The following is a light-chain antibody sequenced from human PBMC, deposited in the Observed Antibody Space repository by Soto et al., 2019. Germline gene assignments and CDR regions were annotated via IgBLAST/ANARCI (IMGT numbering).Light chain of an antibody. J-gene: IGLJ2*01. CDR1: SSDVGGYNY. Sequence: QSALTQPASVSGSPGQSITISCTGTSSDVGGYNYVSWYQQHPGKAPKLMIYYVSNRPSGVSNRFSGSKSVNTASLTISGLQSEDEADYYCSSYTSSSTYVVFGGGTKLTVL. V-gene: IGLV2-14*01. CDR2: YVS. CDR3: SSYTSSSTYVV.